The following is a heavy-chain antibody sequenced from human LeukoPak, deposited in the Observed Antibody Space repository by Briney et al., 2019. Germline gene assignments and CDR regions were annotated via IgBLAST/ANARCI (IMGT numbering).Heavy chain of an antibody. CDR3: ARDVRGSGSYYNFFGY. CDR2: ISSSRTT. D-gene: IGHD3-10*01. CDR1: GFPFSSYS. Sequence: PGGSLRLSCAASGFPFSSYSMNWVRQAPGEGLEWVSYISSSRTTSYADSVKGRFTISRDNAKNTLYLQMNSLRAEDTAVYYCARDVRGSGSYYNFFGYWGQGTLVTVSS. V-gene: IGHV3-48*04. J-gene: IGHJ4*02.